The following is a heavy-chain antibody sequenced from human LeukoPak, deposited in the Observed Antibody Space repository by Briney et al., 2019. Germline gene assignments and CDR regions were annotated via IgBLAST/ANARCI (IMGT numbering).Heavy chain of an antibody. CDR2: IYPGDSDT. Sequence: GESLQISCKGSGYSFTSYWIGWVRPMPEKGLEWMGIIYPGDSDTRYSPSFQGQVTISADKSISTAYLQWSSLKASDTAMYYCARHTDLYYYDSSGYLDYWGQGTLVTVSS. CDR1: GYSFTSYW. V-gene: IGHV5-51*01. CDR3: ARHTDLYYYDSSGYLDY. D-gene: IGHD3-22*01. J-gene: IGHJ4*02.